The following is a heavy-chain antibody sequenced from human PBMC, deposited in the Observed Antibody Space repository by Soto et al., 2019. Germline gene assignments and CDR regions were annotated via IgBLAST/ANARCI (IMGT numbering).Heavy chain of an antibody. Sequence: GGSLRLSCAASGFTFSSYGMHRVRQAPGKGLEWVAVIWYDGSNKYYADSVKGRFTISRDNSKNTLYLQMNSLRAEDTAVYYYARGPSISMVVGYRGQGTLVTVSS. J-gene: IGHJ4*02. CDR3: ARGPSISMVVGY. D-gene: IGHD3-10*01. CDR1: GFTFSSYG. V-gene: IGHV3-33*01. CDR2: IWYDGSNK.